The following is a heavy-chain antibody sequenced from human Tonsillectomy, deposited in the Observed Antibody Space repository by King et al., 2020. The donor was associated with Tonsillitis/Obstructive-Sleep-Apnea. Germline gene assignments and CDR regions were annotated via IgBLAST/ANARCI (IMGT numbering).Heavy chain of an antibody. CDR3: XXRSVVPGWFDX. CDR1: GVTCSNVW. V-gene: IGHV3-15*01. D-gene: IGHD2-2*01. CDR2: IKSKTEGGTT. J-gene: IGHJ5*02. Sequence: VQLVESGGGLVKPGGSLRLSCAASGVTCSNVWMTWVRQAPGKGLEWVGRIKSKTEGGTTDYAAPVKGRFTISRDDSKNTLYLQMNSLKTADTAVYYCXXRSVVPGWFDXXGQGPPVTVSS.